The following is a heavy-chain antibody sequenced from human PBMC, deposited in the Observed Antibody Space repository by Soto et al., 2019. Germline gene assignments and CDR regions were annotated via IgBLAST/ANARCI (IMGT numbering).Heavy chain of an antibody. J-gene: IGHJ4*01. V-gene: IGHV3-66*01. CDR1: GFTVSSKY. CDR3: AIAMAGNWHPFDD. CDR2: IQSGGPT. Sequence: GGSLRLSCAASGFTVSSKYMSWVRQAPGKGLEWVSLIQSGGPTYYADSVKGRFTISRDTSENTLHLQMDSLRAEDTAVYYCAIAMAGNWHPFDDWGHGTLVTVAS. D-gene: IGHD6-19*01.